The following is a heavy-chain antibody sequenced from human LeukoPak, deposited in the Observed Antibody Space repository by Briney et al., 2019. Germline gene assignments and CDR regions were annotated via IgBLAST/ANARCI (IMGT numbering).Heavy chain of an antibody. D-gene: IGHD1-26*01. CDR3: AKGHSAHGTGFDY. CDR2: VSDSGGST. CDR1: GLTLSSYP. J-gene: IGHJ4*02. Sequence: GGALRLSCSAPGLTLSSYPMSWVRQAPAKVLDLDSTVSDSGGSTYYADSVKGRFTVSRDNSRDTLYLQMNSLRAEDTAVYYCAKGHSAHGTGFDYWGQGTLVTVSS. V-gene: IGHV3-23*01.